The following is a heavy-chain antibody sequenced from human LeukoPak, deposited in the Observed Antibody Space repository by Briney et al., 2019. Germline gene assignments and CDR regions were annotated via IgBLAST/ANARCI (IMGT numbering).Heavy chain of an antibody. D-gene: IGHD3-22*01. V-gene: IGHV4-59*11. CDR1: GGSISSHF. CDR2: IFYSGTT. Sequence: ETLSLTCTVTGGSISSHFWSWIRQPPGKGLEWIGYIFYSGTTKYNPSLRSRVTISADTSKNQSSLKLSSVTAADTAVYFCARSGGLWLLTYYFDYWGQGTLVTVSS. CDR3: ARSGGLWLLTYYFDY. J-gene: IGHJ4*02.